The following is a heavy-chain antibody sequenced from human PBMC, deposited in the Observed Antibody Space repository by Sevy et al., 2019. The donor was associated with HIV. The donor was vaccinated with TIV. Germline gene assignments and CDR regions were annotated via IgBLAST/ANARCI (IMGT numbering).Heavy chain of an antibody. CDR2: FPHSGTT. J-gene: IGHJ4*02. CDR3: ARTLMFPIRNFRNIQFDY. Sequence: SETLSLTCTVSGDSISNKYWSWIRQPPGKGLEWIGYFPHSGTTNYNPSLKRGITISEDTSKNQFSPKLTSVTAADTAIYYCARTLMFPIRNFRNIQFDYWGQGILVTVSS. CDR1: GDSISNKY. V-gene: IGHV4-59*01. D-gene: IGHD2-2*02.